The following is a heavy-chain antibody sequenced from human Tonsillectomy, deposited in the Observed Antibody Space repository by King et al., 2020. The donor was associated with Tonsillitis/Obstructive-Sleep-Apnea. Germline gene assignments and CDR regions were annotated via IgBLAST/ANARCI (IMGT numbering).Heavy chain of an antibody. D-gene: IGHD3-3*01. V-gene: IGHV1-18*01. Sequence: QLVQSGGEVKKPGASVKVSCKASGYTFTSYGIGWVRQAPGQGLEWMGWFSVDNGNIKYAQKLQGRVTMTTDTSTNTAYMELTSLRSDDTAVYYCARCYDFWSGDYSYMAVWGKGTTVTVSS. CDR3: ARCYDFWSGDYSYMAV. CDR2: FSVDNGNI. J-gene: IGHJ6*03. CDR1: GYTFTSYG.